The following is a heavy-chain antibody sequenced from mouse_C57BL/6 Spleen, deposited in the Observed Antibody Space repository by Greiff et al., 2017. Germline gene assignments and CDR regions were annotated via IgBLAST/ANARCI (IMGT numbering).Heavy chain of an antibody. Sequence: DVMLVESGGGLVKPGGSLKLSCAASGFTFSDYGMHWVRQAPEKGLEWVAYISSGSSTIYYAGTVKGRFTISRDNAKNTLFLQMTSLRSEDTAMYYCARALYYGSLFDYWGQGTTLTVSS. CDR1: GFTFSDYG. CDR2: ISSGSSTI. D-gene: IGHD1-1*01. V-gene: IGHV5-17*01. J-gene: IGHJ2*01. CDR3: ARALYYGSLFDY.